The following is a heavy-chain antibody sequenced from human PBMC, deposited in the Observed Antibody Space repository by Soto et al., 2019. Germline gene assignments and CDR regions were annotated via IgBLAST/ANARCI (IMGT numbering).Heavy chain of an antibody. CDR3: ARGERPMVRVALPPHHAFDI. CDR2: IIPIFGTA. D-gene: IGHD3-10*01. Sequence: QVQLVKSGAEVKKPGSSVKVSCKASGGTFSSYAISWVRQAPGQGLEWMGGIIPIFGTANYAQKFQGRVTITADESTSTAYMELSSLRSENTAVYYCARGERPMVRVALPPHHAFDIWGQGTMVTVSS. CDR1: GGTFSSYA. V-gene: IGHV1-69*01. J-gene: IGHJ3*02.